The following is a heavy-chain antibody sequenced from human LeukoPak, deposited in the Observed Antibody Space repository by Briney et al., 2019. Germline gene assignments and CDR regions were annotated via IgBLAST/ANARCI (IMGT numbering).Heavy chain of an antibody. V-gene: IGHV4-59*01. CDR2: IYYSGST. J-gene: IGHJ2*01. CDR1: GGSISSYY. CDR3: ARDSTVTDIWYFDL. D-gene: IGHD4-17*01. Sequence: PSETLSLTCTVSGGSISSYYWSWIQQPPGKGLEWIGYIYYSGSTNYNPSLKSRVTISVDTSKNQFSLKLSSVTAADTAVYYCARDSTVTDIWYFDLWGRGTLVTVSS.